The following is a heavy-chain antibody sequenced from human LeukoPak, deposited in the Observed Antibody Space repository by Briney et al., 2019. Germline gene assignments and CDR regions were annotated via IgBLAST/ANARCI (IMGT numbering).Heavy chain of an antibody. D-gene: IGHD2-15*01. CDR2: INPSGGST. V-gene: IGHV1-46*01. CDR3: ARALYCSGGSCYFDY. Sequence: GASVKVSCKTSGYTFTSYFIHWVRQAPGQGLEWMGLINPSGGSTNYAHQFQGRVTMTRDTSTSTVYMELSSLRSEDTAVYYCARALYCSGGSCYFDYWGQGTLVTVSS. J-gene: IGHJ4*02. CDR1: GYTFTSYF.